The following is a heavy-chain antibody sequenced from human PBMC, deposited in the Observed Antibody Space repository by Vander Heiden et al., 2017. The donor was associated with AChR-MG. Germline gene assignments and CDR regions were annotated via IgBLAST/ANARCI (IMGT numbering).Heavy chain of an antibody. D-gene: IGHD4-17*01. CDR1: GAAFSRFA. CDR3: ARDRLTATTSFDY. V-gene: IGHV3-30-3*01. Sequence: VQLVESGGGVVQPGQSLRPSCIPSGAAFSRFAVHGVRQAPGKGLEWVAVISDDGSSKYYADSVKGRCTISRDNSKKAVDLQMNSLRAEDSAVYYCARDRLTATTSFDYWGQGTLVTVSS. CDR2: ISDDGSSK. J-gene: IGHJ4*02.